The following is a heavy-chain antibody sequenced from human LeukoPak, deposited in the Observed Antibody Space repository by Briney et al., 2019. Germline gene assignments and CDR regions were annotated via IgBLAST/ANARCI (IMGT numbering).Heavy chain of an antibody. Sequence: GGSLRLSCAASGVTFSSYFMDWVRQAPGKGLEWVSSISSSSSFIYYADSVKGRFTISRDNARNSLYLQMNSLRAEDTAMYYCARDVSMVRGDDAFDIWGQGTMVTVSS. D-gene: IGHD3-10*01. CDR1: GVTFSSYF. J-gene: IGHJ3*02. V-gene: IGHV3-21*01. CDR2: ISSSSSFI. CDR3: ARDVSMVRGDDAFDI.